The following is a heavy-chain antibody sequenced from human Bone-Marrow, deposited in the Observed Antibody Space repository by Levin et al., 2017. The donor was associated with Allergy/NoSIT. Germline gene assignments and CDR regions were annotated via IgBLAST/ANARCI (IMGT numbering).Heavy chain of an antibody. CDR3: VRDARAYCNAGSCYPTGY. D-gene: IGHD2-15*01. J-gene: IGHJ4*02. V-gene: IGHV3-30*03. Sequence: GGSLRLSCVASGFTFSNYGIHWVRQVPGKGLEWVAVISDDGSNKYYADSVKGRFTISRDNSKNTLYLEMNSLRDEDMAIYYCVRDARAYCNAGSCYPTGYWGQGTRVTVSS. CDR1: GFTFSNYG. CDR2: ISDDGSNK.